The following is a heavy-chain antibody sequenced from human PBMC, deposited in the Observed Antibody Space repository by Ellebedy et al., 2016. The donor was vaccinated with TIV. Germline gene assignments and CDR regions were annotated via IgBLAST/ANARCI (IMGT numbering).Heavy chain of an antibody. J-gene: IGHJ4*02. Sequence: GGSLRLXCAASGLTFSGVAMTWVRQAPGKGLQWVSSIRSFDDSTYYADSVKGRFTISRDNSKNTLYLQMNSLREEDTAVYYCAKGTLSVPAADDYWGQGTLVTVSS. CDR2: IRSFDDST. D-gene: IGHD2-2*01. CDR1: GLTFSGVA. V-gene: IGHV3-23*01. CDR3: AKGTLSVPAADDY.